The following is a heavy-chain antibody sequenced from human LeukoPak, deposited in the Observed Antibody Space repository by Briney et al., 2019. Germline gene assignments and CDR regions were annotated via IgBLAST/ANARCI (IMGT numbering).Heavy chain of an antibody. V-gene: IGHV3-23*01. CDR1: GFTFSSYA. J-gene: IGHJ4*02. CDR2: ISGSGGST. CDR3: AKVTAAGRNFFDY. D-gene: IGHD6-13*01. Sequence: GGSLRLSCAASGFTFSSYAMSWVRQAPWKGLEWVSAISGSGGSTYYADSVKGRFTISRDNSKNTLYLQMNSLRAEDTAVYYCAKVTAAGRNFFDYWGQGTLVTVSS.